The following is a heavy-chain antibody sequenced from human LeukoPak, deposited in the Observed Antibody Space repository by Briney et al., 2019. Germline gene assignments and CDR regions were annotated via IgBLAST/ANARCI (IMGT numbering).Heavy chain of an antibody. J-gene: IGHJ4*02. CDR3: ARDSFEGGDCYPVH. V-gene: IGHV1-24*01. D-gene: IGHD2-21*02. Sequence: GASVKVSCKVSGYTLTELSMQWVRQAPGKGLEWMGGFDPEDGETVYAQKFQGRVTMTRDMSTSTVYMELSSLRSEDTAVYYCARDSFEGGDCYPVHWGQGTLVTVSS. CDR1: GYTLTELS. CDR2: FDPEDGET.